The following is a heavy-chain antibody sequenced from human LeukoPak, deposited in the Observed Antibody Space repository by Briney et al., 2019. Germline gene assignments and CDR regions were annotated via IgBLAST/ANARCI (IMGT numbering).Heavy chain of an antibody. CDR2: INPNSGGT. CDR1: GYTFTGYY. D-gene: IGHD1-7*01. J-gene: IGHJ6*03. Sequence: ASVKVSCKASGYTFTGYYMHWVRQAPGQGLEWMGWINPNSGGTNYARKFQGRVTMTRDTSISTAYMELSRLRSDDTAVYYCARAVGITGTTARYYYYMDVWGKGTTVTVSS. V-gene: IGHV1-2*02. CDR3: ARAVGITGTTARYYYYMDV.